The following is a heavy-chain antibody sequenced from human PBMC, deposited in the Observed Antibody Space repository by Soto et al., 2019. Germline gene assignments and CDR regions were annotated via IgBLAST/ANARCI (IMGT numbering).Heavy chain of an antibody. V-gene: IGHV1-46*01. Sequence: ASVKVSCKASGYTVTASYMHWVRQAPGQGLEWMGIIDPSGGSTSNSQKFQGRVTMTRDTSTSTVYMELNSLRSEDTAVFYCARVSGHYYRSDALDSRGEWTRFTGSS. CDR3: ARVSGHYYRSDALDS. CDR2: IDPSGGST. CDR1: GYTVTASY. J-gene: IGHJ3*02. D-gene: IGHD3-22*01.